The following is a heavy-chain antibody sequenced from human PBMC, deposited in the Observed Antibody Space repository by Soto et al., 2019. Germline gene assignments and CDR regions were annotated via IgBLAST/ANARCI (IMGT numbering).Heavy chain of an antibody. V-gene: IGHV4-59*01. CDR3: ARATPVLYYSSSWSLDY. D-gene: IGHD6-13*01. CDR2: ISYSGST. J-gene: IGHJ4*02. CDR1: GGSISSYY. Sequence: QVQLQESGPGLVKPSETLSLTCTVSGGSISSYYWSWIRQPPGRGLEWIGYISYSGSTNYNPSLKSRVTISVDTSKNQFSLKLSSVTAADTAVYYCARATPVLYYSSSWSLDYWGQGTLVTVSS.